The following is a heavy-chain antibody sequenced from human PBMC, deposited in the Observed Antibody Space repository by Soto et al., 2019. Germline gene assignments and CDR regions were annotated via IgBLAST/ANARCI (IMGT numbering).Heavy chain of an antibody. V-gene: IGHV3-30*18. J-gene: IGHJ6*02. CDR1: GFTFSSYG. Sequence: QVQLVESGGGVVQPGRSLRLSCAASGFTFSSYGMHWVRQAPGKGLEWVAVISYDGSNKYYADSVKGRFTISRDNSKNTLYLQMNSLRAEDTAVYYCAKDTTGTTYYYYGMDVWGHGTTVTVSS. D-gene: IGHD1-1*01. CDR3: AKDTTGTTYYYYGMDV. CDR2: ISYDGSNK.